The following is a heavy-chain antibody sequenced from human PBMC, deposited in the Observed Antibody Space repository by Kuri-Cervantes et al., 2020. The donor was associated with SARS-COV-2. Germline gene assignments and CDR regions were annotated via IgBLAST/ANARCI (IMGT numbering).Heavy chain of an antibody. V-gene: IGHV3-21*01. Sequence: GKSLKISCAASGFTFSSYSMNWVRQAPGKGLEWVSSISSSSSYIYYADSVKGRFTISRDNAKNSLYLQMNSLRAEDTAVYYCAVDFWSGYSLRIGGAPGYGMDVWGQGTTVNVSS. CDR2: ISSSSSYI. CDR1: GFTFSSYS. CDR3: AVDFWSGYSLRIGGAPGYGMDV. J-gene: IGHJ6*02. D-gene: IGHD3-3*01.